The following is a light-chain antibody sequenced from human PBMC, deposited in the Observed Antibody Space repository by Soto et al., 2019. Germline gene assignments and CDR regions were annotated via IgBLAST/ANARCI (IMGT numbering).Light chain of an antibody. CDR1: QSVSTY. CDR2: DVF. CDR3: HQRRDWPRT. Sequence: EIVLTQSPATLSLSPGERATLSCRASQSVSTYVVWYQQKPGQAPRLLIHDVFNRATGIPARFSGSGSGTDFTLTISSLEPEDFAVYYCHQRRDWPRTFGQGTKVEIK. V-gene: IGKV3-11*01. J-gene: IGKJ1*01.